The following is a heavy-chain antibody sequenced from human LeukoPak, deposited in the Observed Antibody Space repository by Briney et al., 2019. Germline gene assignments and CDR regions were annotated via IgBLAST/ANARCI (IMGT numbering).Heavy chain of an antibody. J-gene: IGHJ5*02. V-gene: IGHV6-1*01. D-gene: IGHD6-13*01. Sequence: SQTLSLTFAISGDSVSSNSAAWNWIRQSPSRGLEWLGRTYYRSKWYNDYAVSVKSRITINPDTSKNQFSLQLNSVTHEDTAVYYCARLRVAAAGTGWFDPWGQGTLVTVSS. CDR2: TYYRSKWYN. CDR1: GDSVSSNSAA. CDR3: ARLRVAAAGTGWFDP.